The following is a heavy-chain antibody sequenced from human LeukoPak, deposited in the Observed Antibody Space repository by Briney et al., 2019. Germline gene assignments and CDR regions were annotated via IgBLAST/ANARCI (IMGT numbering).Heavy chain of an antibody. J-gene: IGHJ4*02. CDR2: ISGSGSGT. Sequence: GGSLRLSCAASGFTFSSYTMNWVRQAPGKGLEWVSTISGSGSGTYYADSVKGRFIISRDNSDNTLFLQMNRLRDEDTAVYYCARDSFSGSSLDYWGQGTLVTVSS. V-gene: IGHV3-23*01. CDR3: ARDSFSGSSLDY. D-gene: IGHD1-26*01. CDR1: GFTFSSYT.